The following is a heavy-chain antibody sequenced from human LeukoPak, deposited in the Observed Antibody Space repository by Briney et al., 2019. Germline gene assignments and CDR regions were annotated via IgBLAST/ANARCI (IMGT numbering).Heavy chain of an antibody. CDR1: GFTFSNAW. V-gene: IGHV3-15*01. CDR3: TRDRYYDFWSGYYRAFDI. J-gene: IGHJ3*02. CDR2: IKSKTDGGTT. D-gene: IGHD3-3*01. Sequence: PGGSLRPSCAASGFTFSNAWMSWVRQAPGKGLEWVGRIKSKTDGGTTDYAAPVKGRFTISRDDSKNTLYLQMNSLKTEDTAVYYCTRDRYYDFWSGYYRAFDIWGQGTMVTVSS.